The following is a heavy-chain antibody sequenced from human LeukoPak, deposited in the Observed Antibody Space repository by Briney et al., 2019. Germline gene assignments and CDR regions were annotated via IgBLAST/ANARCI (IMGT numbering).Heavy chain of an antibody. V-gene: IGHV3-23*01. D-gene: IGHD6-6*01. CDR2: ISASGGTT. J-gene: IGHJ6*03. Sequence: AGGSLRLSCAASGFTFSTYAMSWVRQAPGKGLEWVSAISASGGTTYYADSVKGRFTISRDNSKNTLYLQMNSLRAEDTAVYYCARSRVRGSSDYYYYMDVWGKGTTVTVSS. CDR3: ARSRVRGSSDYYYYMDV. CDR1: GFTFSTYA.